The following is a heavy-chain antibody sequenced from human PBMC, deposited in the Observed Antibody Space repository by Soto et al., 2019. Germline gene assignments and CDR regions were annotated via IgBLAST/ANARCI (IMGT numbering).Heavy chain of an antibody. CDR3: ARDYCSGGSCYPMAVFYYGMDV. D-gene: IGHD2-15*01. CDR2: IIPIFGTA. J-gene: IGHJ6*02. Sequence: QVQLVQSGAEVKKPGSSVKVSCTASGGTFSSYAISWVRQAPGQGLEWMGGIIPIFGTANYAQKFQGRVTITADESTSTAYMELSSLRSEDTAVYYCARDYCSGGSCYPMAVFYYGMDVWGQGTTVTVSS. V-gene: IGHV1-69*01. CDR1: GGTFSSYA.